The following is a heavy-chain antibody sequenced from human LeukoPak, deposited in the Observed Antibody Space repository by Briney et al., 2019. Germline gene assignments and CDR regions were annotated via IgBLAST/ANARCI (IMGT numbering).Heavy chain of an antibody. CDR2: VYYSGST. V-gene: IGHV4-59*01. Sequence: SETLSLTCTVSGGSIGTYFWSWIRQPPGKGLEWIGYVYYSGSTNYNPSLKSRVTISVDTSKNQFSLKLTSVTAADTAVYYCARGRYSYGYGYWAQGTLVTVSS. CDR1: GGSIGTYF. J-gene: IGHJ4*02. D-gene: IGHD5-18*01. CDR3: ARGRYSYGYGY.